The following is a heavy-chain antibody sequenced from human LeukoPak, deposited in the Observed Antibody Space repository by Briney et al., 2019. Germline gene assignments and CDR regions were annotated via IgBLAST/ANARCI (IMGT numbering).Heavy chain of an antibody. D-gene: IGHD2-15*01. CDR1: GGSISSGTYY. CDR3: ARGPGYCSRGSCYLDY. Sequence: SETLSLACTVSGGSISSGTYYWSWIRQPAGKGLEWIGRIYTSGSSNYNPSLKSRVTISVDTSTNQFSLKLTSVTAADTAVYYSARGPGYCSRGSCYLDYWGQGTLVTVSS. J-gene: IGHJ4*02. V-gene: IGHV4-61*02. CDR2: IYTSGSS.